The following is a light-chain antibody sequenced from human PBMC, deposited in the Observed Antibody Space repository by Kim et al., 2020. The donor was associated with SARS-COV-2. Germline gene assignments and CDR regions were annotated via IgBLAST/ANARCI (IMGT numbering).Light chain of an antibody. CDR1: QSINKK. CDR3: QQYKNWPYT. J-gene: IGKJ2*01. V-gene: IGKV3-15*01. Sequence: EIVMTQSPATVSVSLGERATLSCRSSQSINKKLAWYQQKPGQAPRLLIYGASTGATGIPPRFSGSGSGTEFTLTISSLQSEDFAVYYCQQYKNWPYTFGQGTKVDIK. CDR2: GAS.